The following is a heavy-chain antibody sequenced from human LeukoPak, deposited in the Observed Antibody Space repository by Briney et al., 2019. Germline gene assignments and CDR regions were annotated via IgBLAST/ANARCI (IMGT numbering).Heavy chain of an antibody. CDR2: IRSKANSYAT. Sequence: GGSLRLSCAASGFTFSGSAMHWVRQASGKGLEWVCRIRSKANSYATAYAASVKGRFTISRDDPKNTAYLQMNSLKTEDTAVYYCARGTGTTPNWFDPWGQGTLVTVSS. V-gene: IGHV3-73*01. J-gene: IGHJ5*02. D-gene: IGHD1-1*01. CDR1: GFTFSGSA. CDR3: ARGTGTTPNWFDP.